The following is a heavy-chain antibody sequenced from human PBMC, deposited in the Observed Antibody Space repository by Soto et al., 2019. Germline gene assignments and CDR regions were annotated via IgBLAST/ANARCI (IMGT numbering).Heavy chain of an antibody. J-gene: IGHJ6*02. CDR2: INPSGGST. Sequence: ASVKVSCRASGYTFTSYYMHWVRQAPGQGLEWMGIINPSGGSTSYAQKFQGRVTMTRDTSTSTVYMELSSLRSEDTAVYYCARDSTWNQAHYYYDSSGQIDYYGMDVWGQGTTVTSP. CDR3: ARDSTWNQAHYYYDSSGQIDYYGMDV. V-gene: IGHV1-46*01. CDR1: GYTFTSYY. D-gene: IGHD3-22*01.